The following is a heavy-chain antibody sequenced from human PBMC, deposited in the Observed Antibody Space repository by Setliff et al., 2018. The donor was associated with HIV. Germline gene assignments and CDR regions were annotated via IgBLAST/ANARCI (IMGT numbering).Heavy chain of an antibody. CDR2: IYTSGSI. J-gene: IGHJ4*02. CDR1: DGSISSYY. Sequence: SETLSLTCTVSDGSISSYYWSWIRQPAGEGLEWIGRIYTSGSINYNPSLKSRVTISVDTYNNQFSLNMNSVNAADTAVYYCARGYASGYDAYGYWGQGTLVTVSS. CDR3: ARGYASGYDAYGY. V-gene: IGHV4-4*07. D-gene: IGHD5-12*01.